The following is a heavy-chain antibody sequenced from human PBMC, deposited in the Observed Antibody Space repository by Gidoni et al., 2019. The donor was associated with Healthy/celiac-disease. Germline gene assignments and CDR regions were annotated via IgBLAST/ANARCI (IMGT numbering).Heavy chain of an antibody. CDR2: ISGSGGST. CDR1: GFTFSSYA. V-gene: IGHV3-23*01. D-gene: IGHD4-17*01. Sequence: EVQLLESGGGLVQPGGSLRLSCAASGFTFSSYAMSWVRQAPGKGLEWVSAISGSGGSTYYADSVKGRFTISRDNSKNTLYLQMNSLRAEDTAVYYCAKASTPYHDYGDRIDYWGQGTLVTVSS. CDR3: AKASTPYHDYGDRIDY. J-gene: IGHJ4*02.